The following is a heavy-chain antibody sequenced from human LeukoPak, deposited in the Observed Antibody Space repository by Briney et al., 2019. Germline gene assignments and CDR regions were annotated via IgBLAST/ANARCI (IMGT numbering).Heavy chain of an antibody. V-gene: IGHV2-70*11. CDR3: ARIDYYGSGSYYGDY. J-gene: IGHJ4*02. CDR1: GFSLSTSGMC. D-gene: IGHD3-10*01. CDR2: IDWDDDK. Sequence: RWSGPTLVNPTQTLTLTCTFSGFSLSTSGMCVSWIRQPPGKALEWLARIDWDDDKYYSTSLKTRLTISKDTSKNQVVLTMTNMDPVDTATYYCARIDYYGSGSYYGDYWGQGTLVTVSS.